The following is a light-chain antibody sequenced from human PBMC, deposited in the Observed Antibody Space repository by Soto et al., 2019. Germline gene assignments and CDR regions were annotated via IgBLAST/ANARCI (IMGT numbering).Light chain of an antibody. CDR2: AAS. J-gene: IGKJ4*01. CDR3: QQSYSTPLT. Sequence: MTQSPSSLSASVGDRVTITCRASQSISSYLNWYQQKPGKAPKLLIYAASTLQSGVPSRFSGSGSGTDFTLTISSLQPEDFATYYCQQSYSTPLTFGGGTKVDIK. CDR1: QSISSY. V-gene: IGKV1-39*01.